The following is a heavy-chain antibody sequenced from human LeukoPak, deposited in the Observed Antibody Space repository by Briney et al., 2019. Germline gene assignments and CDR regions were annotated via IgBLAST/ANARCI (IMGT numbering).Heavy chain of an antibody. CDR1: GFTFSTYW. Sequence: QPGGSLRLSCAASGFTFSTYWMHWVRQAPGKGLVWVSRINSDGSSTSYADSVKGRFTISRDNAKSTLYLQMNSLRAEDTAVYYCARALFLGYWFDPWGQGTLVTVSS. D-gene: IGHD3-16*01. CDR2: INSDGSST. J-gene: IGHJ5*02. V-gene: IGHV3-74*01. CDR3: ARALFLGYWFDP.